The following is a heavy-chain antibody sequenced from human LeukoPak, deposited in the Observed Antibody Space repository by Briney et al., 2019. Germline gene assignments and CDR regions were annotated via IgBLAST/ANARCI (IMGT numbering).Heavy chain of an antibody. CDR3: ASGQVRYPS. V-gene: IGHV4-34*01. CDR2: INHSGST. D-gene: IGHD2-2*02. Sequence: SESLSLTCAVYGGSFSNYSWSWIRQPPGKGLEWIGEINHSGSTNYNPSLKSRVTISVDTSKNQLSLKLSTVTAADTAVYYCASGQVRYPSWGQGTLVTVSS. CDR1: GGSFSNYS. J-gene: IGHJ5*02.